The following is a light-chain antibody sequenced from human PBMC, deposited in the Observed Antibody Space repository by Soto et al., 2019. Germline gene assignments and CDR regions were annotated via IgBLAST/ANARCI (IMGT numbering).Light chain of an antibody. V-gene: IGKV3-20*01. J-gene: IGKJ2*01. CDR3: QQYGSSRGYT. Sequence: EIVLTQSPGTLSLSPGERATLSCRASQSFGSNYLAWYQQKPGQAPRLVIYGASSRATGIPDRFSGSGSGIDFTLTISRLEPEDFAVYYCQQYGSSRGYTFGQGTKLEIK. CDR2: GAS. CDR1: QSFGSNY.